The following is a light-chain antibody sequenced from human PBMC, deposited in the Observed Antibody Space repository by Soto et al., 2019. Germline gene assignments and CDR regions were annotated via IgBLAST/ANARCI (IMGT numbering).Light chain of an antibody. CDR1: SSNIGSNT. Sequence: QSVLTQPPSASGTPGQRVTISCSGSSSNIGSNTVNWYQQLPGTAPKLLIYNNNQRPSGVPDRFSGSKSGTSASLAISGLQGEDDSDYYCAAWDDSLNGLVFGTGSKVTVL. J-gene: IGLJ1*01. CDR3: AAWDDSLNGLV. V-gene: IGLV1-44*01. CDR2: NNN.